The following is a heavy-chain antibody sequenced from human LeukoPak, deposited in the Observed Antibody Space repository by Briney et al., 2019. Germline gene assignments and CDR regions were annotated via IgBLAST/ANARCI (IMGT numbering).Heavy chain of an antibody. D-gene: IGHD2-8*01. Sequence: ASVKVSCKASGGTFISYAISWVRQAPGQGLEWMGWISGYNGNTNYVQKFQGRVAMTTDPSTSTIYMELRSLRVDDTALYYCARDNGHKGVDYWGQGTLVTVSS. J-gene: IGHJ4*02. CDR3: ARDNGHKGVDY. CDR1: GGTFISYA. V-gene: IGHV1-18*01. CDR2: ISGYNGNT.